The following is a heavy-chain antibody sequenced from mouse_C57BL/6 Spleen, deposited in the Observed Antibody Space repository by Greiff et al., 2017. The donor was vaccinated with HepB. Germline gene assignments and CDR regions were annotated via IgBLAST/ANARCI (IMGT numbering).Heavy chain of an antibody. J-gene: IGHJ1*03. CDR1: GYTFTSYW. D-gene: IGHD1-1*01. V-gene: IGHV1-5*01. CDR3: TRTYYGSRDWYFDV. Sequence: EVQLQQSGTVLARPGASVKMSCKTSGYTFTSYWMHWVKQRPGQGLEWIGAIYPGNSDTSYHQKFKGKAKLTAVTSASTAYMELSSLTNEDSAVYYCTRTYYGSRDWYFDVWGTGTTVTVSS. CDR2: IYPGNSDT.